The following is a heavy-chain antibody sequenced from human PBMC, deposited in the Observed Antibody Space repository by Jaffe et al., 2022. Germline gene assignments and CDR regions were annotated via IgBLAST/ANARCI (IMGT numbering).Heavy chain of an antibody. D-gene: IGHD4-17*01. CDR1: GYSISSGYY. V-gene: IGHV4-38-2*01. CDR3: ARHLSATVTTPAGY. CDR2: IYHSGST. Sequence: QVQLQESGPGLVKPSETLSLTCAVSGYSISSGYYWGWIRQPPGKGLEWIGSIYHSGSTYYNPSLKSRVTISVDTSKNQFSLKLSSVTAADTAVYYCARHLSATVTTPAGYWGQGTLVTVSS. J-gene: IGHJ4*02.